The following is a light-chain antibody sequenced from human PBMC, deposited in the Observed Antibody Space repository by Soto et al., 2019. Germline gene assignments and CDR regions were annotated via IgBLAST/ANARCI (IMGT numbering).Light chain of an antibody. Sequence: QSVLTQPPSASGSPGQSVTISCTGISSDLGGYNYVSWYQQHPGKAPKLMIYEVNKRPSGVPDRFSGSKSDNTASLTVSGLQAEDEADYYCSSYAGSNNKVFGGGTKLTVL. J-gene: IGLJ3*02. V-gene: IGLV2-8*01. CDR1: SSDLGGYNY. CDR2: EVN. CDR3: SSYAGSNNKV.